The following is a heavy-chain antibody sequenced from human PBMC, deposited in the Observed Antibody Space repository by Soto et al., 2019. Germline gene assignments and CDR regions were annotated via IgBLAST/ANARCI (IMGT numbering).Heavy chain of an antibody. Sequence: SETLSLTCIVSGGSITSYHWSWIRQFPGKGLEWIGYIYHSGSTNYNPSLKSRVTISVDTSKNQFSLNLNSVTAAATAVYYCTGAGDYVVVRAMDVWGQGTTVTVSS. D-gene: IGHD2-2*01. CDR1: GGSITSYH. J-gene: IGHJ6*02. CDR3: TGAGDYVVVRAMDV. V-gene: IGHV4-59*01. CDR2: IYHSGST.